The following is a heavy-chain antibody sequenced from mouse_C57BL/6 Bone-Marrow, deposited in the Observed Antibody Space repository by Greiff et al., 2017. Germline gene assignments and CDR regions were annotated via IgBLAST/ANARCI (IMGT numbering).Heavy chain of an antibody. CDR3: TRSLSYYGTNY. CDR1: GFNIKDYY. Sequence: VQLQQSGAALVKPGASVKMSCTASGFNIKDYYIHWVKPRTEQGLEWIGRIDPEDGETKYAPIFQDKATLTAATSANTASLQLSSLTSADTDVYYCTRSLSYYGTNYWGQGTTLTVSS. V-gene: IGHV14-2*01. J-gene: IGHJ2*01. D-gene: IGHD1-1*01. CDR2: IDPEDGET.